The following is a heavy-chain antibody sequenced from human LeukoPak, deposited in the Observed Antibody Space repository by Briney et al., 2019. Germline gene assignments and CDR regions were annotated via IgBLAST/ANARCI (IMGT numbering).Heavy chain of an antibody. CDR2: IDHTGIT. V-gene: IGHV4-59*12. CDR1: DDSITIYY. J-gene: IGHJ6*03. CDR3: ARYYYYYMDV. Sequence: SETLSLTCTVSDDSITIYYWSWIRQPPGKGLEWIGYIDHTGITNYNPSLNSRVTISRDTSKNHFSLELSSATAADTAVYYCARYYYYYMDVWGKGTTVTVSS.